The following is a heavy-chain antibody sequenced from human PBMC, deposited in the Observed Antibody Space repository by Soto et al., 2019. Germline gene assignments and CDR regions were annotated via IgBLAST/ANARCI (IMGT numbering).Heavy chain of an antibody. V-gene: IGHV3-33*01. D-gene: IGHD4-17*01. CDR2: IWYDGSNK. J-gene: IGHJ4*02. CDR1: GFTFSSYG. CDR3: ARGGGPTAVFGY. Sequence: QVQLVESGGGVVQPGRSLRLSCAASGFTFSSYGMHWVRQAPGKGLEWVAVIWYDGSNKYYADSVKGRFTISRDNSKNTLYLQMNSLRAEDTAVYYCARGGGPTAVFGYWGQGTLVTVSS.